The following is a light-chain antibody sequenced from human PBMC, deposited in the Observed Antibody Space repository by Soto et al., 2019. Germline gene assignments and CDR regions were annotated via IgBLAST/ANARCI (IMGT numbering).Light chain of an antibody. J-gene: IGLJ1*01. CDR1: SSDIGANNY. CDR2: EVT. V-gene: IGLV2-8*01. Sequence: QSALTQPPSASGSPGQSVTISCTGTSSDIGANNYVSWYQQHPGKAPKLMIYEVTKRPSGVPDRFSGSKSGNTASLTVSGLHQDDEADYYCGSYAGTTILFGMGTKVTVL. CDR3: GSYAGTTIL.